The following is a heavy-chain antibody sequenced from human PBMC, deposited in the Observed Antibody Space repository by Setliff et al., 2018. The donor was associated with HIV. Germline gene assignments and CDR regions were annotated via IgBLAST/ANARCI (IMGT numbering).Heavy chain of an antibody. CDR1: GFTFSSYD. D-gene: IGHD3-10*01. Sequence: RLSCAASGFTFSSYDMHWVRQATGKGLEWVSAIGTAGDTYYPGSVKGRFTISRENAKNSLYLQMNSLRAGDTAVYYCARGVRGVISDAFDIWGQGTMVTVSS. J-gene: IGHJ3*02. V-gene: IGHV3-13*01. CDR3: ARGVRGVISDAFDI. CDR2: IGTAGDT.